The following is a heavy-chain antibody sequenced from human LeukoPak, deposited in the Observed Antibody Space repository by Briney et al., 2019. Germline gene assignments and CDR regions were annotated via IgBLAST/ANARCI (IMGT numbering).Heavy chain of an antibody. J-gene: IGHJ4*02. Sequence: PGGSLRLSCAASGLTFSSYNMNWVRQAPGKGLEWVSSISSSSRFIYYADSVKGRFTISRDNAKNSLYLQMNSLRAEDTAVYYCASRSGGYYFDFWGQGTLVTVSS. D-gene: IGHD1-26*01. CDR3: ASRSGGYYFDF. V-gene: IGHV3-21*01. CDR2: ISSSSRFI. CDR1: GLTFSSYN.